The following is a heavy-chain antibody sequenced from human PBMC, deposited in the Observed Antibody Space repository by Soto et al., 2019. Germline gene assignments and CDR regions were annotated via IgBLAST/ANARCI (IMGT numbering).Heavy chain of an antibody. V-gene: IGHV1-46*01. Sequence: ASVKVSCKASGFSFSDYFMHWVRQAPGQGLEWMGIINPSGDSRNYAQKFQGRVTITRDTSTSTVYMDLSSLRYEDTAVYYCARDRGSYWGGDFDSWGQGTLVTVSS. CDR3: ARDRGSYWGGDFDS. J-gene: IGHJ4*02. D-gene: IGHD1-26*01. CDR2: INPSGDSR. CDR1: GFSFSDYF.